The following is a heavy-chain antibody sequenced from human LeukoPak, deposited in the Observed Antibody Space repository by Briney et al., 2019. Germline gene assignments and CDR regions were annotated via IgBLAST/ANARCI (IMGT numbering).Heavy chain of an antibody. D-gene: IGHD2-21*02. V-gene: IGHV3-9*01. CDR1: GFTFDDYA. J-gene: IGHJ4*02. Sequence: PGGSLTLSCAASGFTFDDYAMHWVRQAPGKGLEWVSGISWNSGSIGYADSVKGRFTISRDNAKNSLYLQMNSLRAEDTALYYCAKGKAYCGGDCHGNFDYWGQGTLVTVSS. CDR3: AKGKAYCGGDCHGNFDY. CDR2: ISWNSGSI.